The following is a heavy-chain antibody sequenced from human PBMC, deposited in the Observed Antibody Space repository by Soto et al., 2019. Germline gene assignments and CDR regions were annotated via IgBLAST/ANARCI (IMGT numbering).Heavy chain of an antibody. CDR3: AKEYGSTWIDH. J-gene: IGHJ4*02. Sequence: SLRLSCAASGFTFSTYGMHWVRQAPGKGLEWVAAMSYDGTKQYYVDSVKGRSTISRDNSRNTLFLQLNSLRDEDTAVYYCAKEYGSTWIDHWGQGTPVTVS. V-gene: IGHV3-30*18. CDR2: MSYDGTKQ. CDR1: GFTFSTYG. D-gene: IGHD6-13*01.